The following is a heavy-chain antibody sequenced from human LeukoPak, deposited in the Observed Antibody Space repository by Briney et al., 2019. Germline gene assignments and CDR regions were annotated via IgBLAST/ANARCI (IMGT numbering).Heavy chain of an antibody. D-gene: IGHD3-22*01. V-gene: IGHV4-34*01. CDR3: ARSPVSDSSGREPFDI. CDR2: INHSGST. Sequence: PSETLSLTCAVYGGSFSGYYWSWIRQPPGKGLEWIGEINHSGSTNYNPSLKSRVTISVDTSKNQFSLKLSSVTAADTAVYYCARSPVSDSSGREPFDIWGQGTMVTVSS. J-gene: IGHJ3*02. CDR1: GGSFSGYY.